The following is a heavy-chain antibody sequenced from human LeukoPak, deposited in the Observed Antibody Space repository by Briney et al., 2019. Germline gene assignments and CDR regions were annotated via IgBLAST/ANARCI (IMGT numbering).Heavy chain of an antibody. CDR1: GFTFSSYS. Sequence: PGGSLRLSCAASGFTFSSYSMNWVRQAPGKGLEWVSVIYSGGSTYYADSVKGRFTISRHNSKNTLYLQMNSLRAEDTAVYYCATRGYSYGRSYYYYGMDVWGQGTTVTVSS. CDR2: IYSGGST. CDR3: ATRGYSYGRSYYYYGMDV. J-gene: IGHJ6*02. D-gene: IGHD5-18*01. V-gene: IGHV3-53*04.